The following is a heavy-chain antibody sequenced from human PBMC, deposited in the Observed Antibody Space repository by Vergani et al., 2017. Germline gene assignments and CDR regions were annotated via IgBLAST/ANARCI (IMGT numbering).Heavy chain of an antibody. V-gene: IGHV1-69*01. CDR2: IIPIFGTA. D-gene: IGHD1-26*01. CDR1: GGTFSSYA. Sequence: QVQLVQSGAEVKKPGSSVKVSCKASGGTFSSYAISWVRQAPGQGLEWMGGIIPIFGTANYAQKVQGRVTITADEATSTAYMELSSLRSEETAVYYCARLPPVGATDGDAFDIWGQGTMVTVSS. J-gene: IGHJ3*02. CDR3: ARLPPVGATDGDAFDI.